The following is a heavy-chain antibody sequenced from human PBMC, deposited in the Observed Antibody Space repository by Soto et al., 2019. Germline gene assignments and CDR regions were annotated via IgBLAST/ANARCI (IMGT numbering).Heavy chain of an antibody. D-gene: IGHD6-13*01. CDR2: ISSDGSNK. Sequence: QVQLVESGGGVIQPGRSLRLSCAASGFTFSTYAMQWVRQAPGKGLEWVAVISSDGSNKYYADYVKGRFTISRDNSKNTIYLQMNSLRAEDTAVYYCAKDGGAAGTFDYWGQGTLVTVSS. CDR3: AKDGGAAGTFDY. CDR1: GFTFSTYA. J-gene: IGHJ4*02. V-gene: IGHV3-30*18.